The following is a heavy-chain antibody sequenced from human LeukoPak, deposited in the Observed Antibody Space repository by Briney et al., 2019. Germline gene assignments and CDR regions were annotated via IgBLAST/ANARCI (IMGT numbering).Heavy chain of an antibody. CDR1: GGSISSGGYY. V-gene: IGHV4-31*03. J-gene: IGHJ4*02. CDR2: IYYSGST. CDR3: ARQGYYYDSSGYYAFDY. D-gene: IGHD3-22*01. Sequence: SETLSLTCTVSGGSISSGGYYWSWIRQHPGKGLEWIGCIYYSGSTYYNPSLKSRVTISVDTSKNQFSLKLSSVTAADTAVYYCARQGYYYDSSGYYAFDYWGQGTLVTVSS.